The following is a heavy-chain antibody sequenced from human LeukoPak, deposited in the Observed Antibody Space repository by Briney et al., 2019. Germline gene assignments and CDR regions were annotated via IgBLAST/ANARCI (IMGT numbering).Heavy chain of an antibody. CDR2: INPNSGGT. D-gene: IGHD3-22*01. J-gene: IGHJ4*02. CDR1: GYTFTGYY. V-gene: IGHV1-2*02. CDR3: ARERVTMRAERFDY. Sequence: GASVKVSCKASGYTFTGYYMHWVRQAPGQGLEWMGWINPNSGGTNYAQKFQGRVTMTRDTSISTAYMELSRLRSDDTAVYYCARERVTMRAERFDYWGQGTLVTVSS.